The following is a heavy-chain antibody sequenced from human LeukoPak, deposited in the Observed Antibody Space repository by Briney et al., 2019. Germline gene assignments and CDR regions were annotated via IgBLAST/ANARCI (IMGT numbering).Heavy chain of an antibody. CDR3: ARETYYYGSGSSPFDP. Sequence: ASVKVSCKASGYTFTSYGISWVRQAPGQGLEWMGWISAYNGNTNYPQKLQGRVTMTTDTSTSTAYMELRSLRSDDTAVYYCARETYYYGSGSSPFDPWGQGTLVTVSS. J-gene: IGHJ5*02. D-gene: IGHD3-10*01. V-gene: IGHV1-18*01. CDR2: ISAYNGNT. CDR1: GYTFTSYG.